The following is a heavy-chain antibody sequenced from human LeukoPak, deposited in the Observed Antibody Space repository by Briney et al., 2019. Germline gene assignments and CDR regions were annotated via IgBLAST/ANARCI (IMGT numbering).Heavy chain of an antibody. CDR3: ARAGSGYNYATFDY. J-gene: IGHJ4*02. CDR2: IHSGGST. Sequence: GGSLRLSCAASGFTVSSNYMSWVRQAPGKGLEWVSVIHSGGSTYYADSVKGRFTISRDNSKNTLYLQMNSLRAEDTAVYYCARAGSGYNYATFDYWGQGTLVTVSS. V-gene: IGHV3-66*01. CDR1: GFTVSSNY. D-gene: IGHD5-12*01.